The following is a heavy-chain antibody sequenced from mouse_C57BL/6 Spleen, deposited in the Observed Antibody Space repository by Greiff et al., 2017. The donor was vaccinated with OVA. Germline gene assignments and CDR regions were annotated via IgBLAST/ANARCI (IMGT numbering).Heavy chain of an antibody. V-gene: IGHV1-18*01. CDR1: GYTFTDYN. Sequence: VQLQQSGPELVKPGASVKIPCKASGYTFTDYNMDWVKQSHGKSLEWIGDIHPNNGGTIYNQKFKGKATLTVDKSSSTAYMELRSLTSEDTAVDYCARRWGRVVAVDYWGQGTTLTVSS. J-gene: IGHJ2*01. D-gene: IGHD1-1*01. CDR3: ARRWGRVVAVDY. CDR2: IHPNNGGT.